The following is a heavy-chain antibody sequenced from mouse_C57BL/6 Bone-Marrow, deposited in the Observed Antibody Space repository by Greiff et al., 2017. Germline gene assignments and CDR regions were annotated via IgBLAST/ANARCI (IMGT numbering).Heavy chain of an antibody. Sequence: VQLQQPGAELVMPGASVKLSCKASGYTFTSYWMHWVKQRPGQGLEWIGEIDPSDSYTNYNQKFKGKSTLTVDKSSSTAYMQLSSLTSEDSAVYYCARSGGHYFDYWGQGTTLTVSS. J-gene: IGHJ2*01. D-gene: IGHD1-1*02. V-gene: IGHV1-69*01. CDR2: IDPSDSYT. CDR1: GYTFTSYW. CDR3: ARSGGHYFDY.